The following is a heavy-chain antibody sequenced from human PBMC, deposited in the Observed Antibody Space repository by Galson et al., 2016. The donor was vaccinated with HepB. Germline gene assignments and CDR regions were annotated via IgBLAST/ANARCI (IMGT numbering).Heavy chain of an antibody. Sequence: SLRLSCAASGFTFGSNGMNWVRQAPGKGLEWVSSISSSSNYIYYADSVKGRFTISRDNAKNSLYLQMNSLRAEDTAVYFCARAGSGTSKYYYYYGMDVWGQGTMVIVSS. D-gene: IGHD3-10*01. J-gene: IGHJ6*02. CDR2: ISSSSNYI. CDR3: ARAGSGTSKYYYYYGMDV. V-gene: IGHV3-21*01. CDR1: GFTFGSNG.